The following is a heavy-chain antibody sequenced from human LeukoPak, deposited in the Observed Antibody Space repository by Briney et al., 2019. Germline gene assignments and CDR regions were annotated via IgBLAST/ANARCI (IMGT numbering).Heavy chain of an antibody. CDR3: ARDGFYSSSWYYHYYYYGMDV. CDR1: GFTFSSYS. V-gene: IGHV3-21*01. D-gene: IGHD6-13*01. CDR2: ISSSSSYI. Sequence: GGSLRLSCAASGFTFSSYSMNWVRQAPGKGLEWVSSISSSSSYIYYADSVKGRFTISRDNAKNSLYLQMNSLRAEDAAVYYCARDGFYSSSWYYHYYYYGMDVWGQGTTVTVSS. J-gene: IGHJ6*02.